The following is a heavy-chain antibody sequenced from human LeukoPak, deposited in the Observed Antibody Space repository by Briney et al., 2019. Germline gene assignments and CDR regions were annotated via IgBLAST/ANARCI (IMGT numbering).Heavy chain of an antibody. Sequence: PSETPSLTCAVYGESSFSSYYWSWIRQTPGGALEWIGEINHSGYTNNNPSLKSRVTLSIDTSKNQFSLRLNSVTAADTAVYYCSRQVVGNDYWGQGTLVTVSS. D-gene: IGHD3-22*01. CDR1: GESSFSSYY. CDR3: SRQVVGNDY. V-gene: IGHV4-34*01. CDR2: INHSGYT. J-gene: IGHJ4*02.